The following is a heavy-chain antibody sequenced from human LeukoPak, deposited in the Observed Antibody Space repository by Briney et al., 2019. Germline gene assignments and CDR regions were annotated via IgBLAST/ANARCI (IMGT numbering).Heavy chain of an antibody. J-gene: IGHJ3*01. CDR3: VRERQCTIFRTGTFVF. CDR1: GFTFTNHI. D-gene: IGHD3-3*02. V-gene: IGHV3-30-3*01. Sequence: PGGSLRLSCAASGFTFTNHIMHWVRQAPGKGLEWVASIATDGSQTFYRGSVKGRFTISRDNSENKLYLQMNSLRAEDTAVYFCVRERQCTIFRTGTFVFWAQGTRLSVFS. CDR2: IATDGSQT.